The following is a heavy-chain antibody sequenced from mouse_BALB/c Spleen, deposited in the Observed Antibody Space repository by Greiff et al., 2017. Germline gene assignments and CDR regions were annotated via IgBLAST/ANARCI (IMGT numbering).Heavy chain of an antibody. CDR3: VRGVGVLRLRDYAMDY. J-gene: IGHJ4*01. CDR1: GFTFNTYA. V-gene: IGHV10-1*02. Sequence: EVQLVESGGGLVQPKGSLKLSCAASGFTFNTYAMNWVRQAPGKGLEWVARIRSKSNNYATYYADSVKDRFTISRDDSQSMLYLQMNNLKTEDTAMYYCVRGVGVLRLRDYAMDYWGQGTSVTVSS. CDR2: IRSKSNNYAT. D-gene: IGHD1-2*01.